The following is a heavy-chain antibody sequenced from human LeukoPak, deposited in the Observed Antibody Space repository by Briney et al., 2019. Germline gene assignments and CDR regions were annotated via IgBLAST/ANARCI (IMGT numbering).Heavy chain of an antibody. CDR1: GGSFSGYY. CDR3: ARNEITYYDILTGYGPMDV. J-gene: IGHJ6*02. CDR2: INHSGST. V-gene: IGHV4-34*01. D-gene: IGHD3-9*01. Sequence: PSETLSLTCAVYGGSFSGYYWSWIRQPPGKGLEWIGEINHSGSTNYNPSLKSRVTISVDTSKNQFSLKLSSVTAADTAVYYCARNEITYYDILTGYGPMDVWGQGTTVTVSS.